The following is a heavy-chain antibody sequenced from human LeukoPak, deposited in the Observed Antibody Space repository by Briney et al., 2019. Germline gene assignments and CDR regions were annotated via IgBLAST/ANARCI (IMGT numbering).Heavy chain of an antibody. CDR3: ARVAGWHWFDP. Sequence: GGSLRLSCAASGFTVGSNYMSWVRQAPGRGLEWVSSIRPSGDNTYYGDSVKGRFTISRDNSKNTVYLQMNNMRVDDTAVYYCARVAGWHWFDPWGQGTLVTVSS. D-gene: IGHD6-19*01. CDR2: IRPSGDNT. CDR1: GFTVGSNY. V-gene: IGHV3-23*01. J-gene: IGHJ5*02.